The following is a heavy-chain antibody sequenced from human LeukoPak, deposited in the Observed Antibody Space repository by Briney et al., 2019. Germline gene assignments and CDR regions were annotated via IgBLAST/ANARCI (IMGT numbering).Heavy chain of an antibody. CDR1: GFTFSSYG. CDR3: ARDMHSSSWTPPNAFDV. D-gene: IGHD3-22*01. CDR2: IRYDGSNK. Sequence: PGGSLRLSCAASGFTFSSYGMHWVRQAPGKGLEWVAFIRYDGSNKYYADSVKGRFTISRDNSKSTVYLQMNSLRAEDTAVYYCARDMHSSSWTPPNAFDVWGQGTMVTVSS. V-gene: IGHV3-30*02. J-gene: IGHJ3*01.